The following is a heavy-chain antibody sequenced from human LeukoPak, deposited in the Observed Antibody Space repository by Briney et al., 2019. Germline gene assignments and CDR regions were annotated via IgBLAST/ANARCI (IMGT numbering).Heavy chain of an antibody. CDR3: ARCYYDSSGPWGYFDY. CDR1: GGSISSYY. J-gene: IGHJ4*02. V-gene: IGHV4-59*01. D-gene: IGHD3-22*01. CDR2: IYYSGST. Sequence: PSETLSLTCTVSGGSISSYYWSWIRQPPGKGLEWIGYIYYSGSTNYNPSLKSRVTISVDTSKNQFSLKLSSVTAADTAVYYCARCYYDSSGPWGYFDYWGQGTLVTVSS.